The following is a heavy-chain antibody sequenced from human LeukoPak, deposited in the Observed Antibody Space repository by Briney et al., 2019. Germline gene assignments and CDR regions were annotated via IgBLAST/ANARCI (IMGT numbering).Heavy chain of an antibody. J-gene: IGHJ4*02. V-gene: IGHV3-48*02. CDR3: ANLTH. Sequence: GVSLRLSCVATGFSFRNYSMHWVRQARGKGLEWVSYISRTGNIVYYADSVKGRFTISRDNAKDSLFLQMDSLRDEDTAVYYCANLTHWGQGILVTVSS. CDR2: ISRTGNIV. CDR1: GFSFRNYS. D-gene: IGHD2-21*02.